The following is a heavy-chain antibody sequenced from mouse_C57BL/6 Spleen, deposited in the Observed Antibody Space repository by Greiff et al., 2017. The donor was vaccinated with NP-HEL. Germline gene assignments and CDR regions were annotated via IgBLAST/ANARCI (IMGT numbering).Heavy chain of an antibody. CDR2: IYPGSGNT. CDR1: GYTFTDYY. J-gene: IGHJ4*01. Sequence: QVHVKQSGAELVRPGASVKLSCKASGYTFTDYYINWVKQRPGQGLEWIARIYPGSGNTYYNEKFKGKATLTAEKSSSTAYMQLSSLTSEDSAVYFCASNHEEGMDYWGQGTSVTVSS. V-gene: IGHV1-76*01. CDR3: ASNHEEGMDY.